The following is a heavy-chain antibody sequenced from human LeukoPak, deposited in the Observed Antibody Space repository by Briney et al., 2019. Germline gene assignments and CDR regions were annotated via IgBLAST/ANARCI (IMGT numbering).Heavy chain of an antibody. J-gene: IGHJ4*02. Sequence: GGSLRLSCAACGFTFSSFILNWVRQAPGKGLEWVSSISSTSTYIHYADSVKGRFTISRDNAKNSLYLQMNSLRAEDTAVYYCARFDCADYLAFDYWGQGTLVTVSS. V-gene: IGHV3-21*01. CDR3: ARFDCADYLAFDY. CDR2: ISSTSTYI. CDR1: GFTFSSFI. D-gene: IGHD4-17*01.